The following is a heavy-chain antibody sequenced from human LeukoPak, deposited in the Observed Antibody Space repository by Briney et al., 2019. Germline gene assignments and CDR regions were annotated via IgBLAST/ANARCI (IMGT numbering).Heavy chain of an antibody. Sequence: SETLSLTCTVSGGSISSYYWSWIRQPAGKGLEWIGRIYTSGSTNYNPSLKSRVTMSVDTSKNQFSLKLSSVTAADTAVYYCARDRGYDFWSGYYKDAFDIWGQGTMVTVSS. J-gene: IGHJ3*02. CDR3: ARDRGYDFWSGYYKDAFDI. V-gene: IGHV4-4*07. D-gene: IGHD3-3*01. CDR2: IYTSGST. CDR1: GGSISSYY.